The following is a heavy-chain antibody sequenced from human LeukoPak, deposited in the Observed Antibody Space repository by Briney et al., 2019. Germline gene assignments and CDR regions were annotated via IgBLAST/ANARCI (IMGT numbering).Heavy chain of an antibody. CDR3: ARERNQIAAAELDY. Sequence: SETLSLTCAVYGGSFSGYYWSWIRQPPGKGLEWIGEINHSGSTNYNPSLKSRVTISVDTSKNQFSLKLSSVTAADTAVYYCARERNQIAAAELDYWGQGTLVTVSS. D-gene: IGHD6-13*01. J-gene: IGHJ4*02. V-gene: IGHV4-34*01. CDR2: INHSGST. CDR1: GGSFSGYY.